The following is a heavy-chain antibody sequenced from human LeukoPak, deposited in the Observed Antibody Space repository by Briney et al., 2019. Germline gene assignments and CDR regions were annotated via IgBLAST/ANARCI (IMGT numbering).Heavy chain of an antibody. CDR3: AKDHGDDGDSDPYYYGMDV. J-gene: IGHJ6*02. CDR1: GFTFSSYG. CDR2: ISYDGSNK. D-gene: IGHD4-17*01. Sequence: PGGSLRLSCAASGFTFSSYGMHWVRQAPGKGLEWVAVISYDGSNKYYADSVKGRFTTSRDNSKNTLYLQMNSLRAEDTAVYYCAKDHGDDGDSDPYYYGMDVWGQGTTVTVSS. V-gene: IGHV3-30*18.